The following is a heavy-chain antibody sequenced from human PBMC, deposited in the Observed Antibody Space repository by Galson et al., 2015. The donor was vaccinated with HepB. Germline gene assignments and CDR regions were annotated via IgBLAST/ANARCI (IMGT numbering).Heavy chain of an antibody. CDR1: GFTFSRYA. V-gene: IGHV3-23*01. D-gene: IGHD2-8*01. J-gene: IGHJ4*02. Sequence: SLRLSCAASGFTFSRYAMTWVRQAPGKGLEWISSITSNGGRTFYTNSVKGRFTISRDNSRNTVDLQLSSLRPEDTAVYYCAKDGIMVSNNPYQLQGWGKGALVIVSS. CDR2: ITSNGGRT. CDR3: AKDGIMVSNNPYQLQG.